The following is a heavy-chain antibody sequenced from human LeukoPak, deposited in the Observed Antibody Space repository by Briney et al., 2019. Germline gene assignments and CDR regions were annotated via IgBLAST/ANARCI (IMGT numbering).Heavy chain of an antibody. CDR3: AKLGSEFYYYYMDV. D-gene: IGHD3-16*01. J-gene: IGHJ6*03. CDR1: GFTFSSYG. CDR2: ISGSGGST. V-gene: IGHV3-23*01. Sequence: PGRSLRLSCAASGFTFSSYGMSWVRQAPGKGLEWVSAISGSGGSTYYADSVKGRFTISRDNSKNTLYLQMNSLRAEDTAVYYCAKLGSEFYYYYMDVWGKGTTVTISS.